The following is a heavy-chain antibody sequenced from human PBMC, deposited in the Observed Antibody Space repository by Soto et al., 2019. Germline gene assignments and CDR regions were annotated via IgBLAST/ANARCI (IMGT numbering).Heavy chain of an antibody. CDR3: ASRDPGTSVDY. D-gene: IGHD1-7*01. Sequence: SETLSLTCAVSGGSFTSNNWWTWVRQPPGQGLEWIGEIYRTGSTNYNPSLKSRVTISLDKSENQFSRKVTSLTAADTAVYYCASRDPGTSVDYWGQGTLVTVSS. CDR1: GGSFTSNNW. V-gene: IGHV4-4*02. J-gene: IGHJ4*02. CDR2: IYRTGST.